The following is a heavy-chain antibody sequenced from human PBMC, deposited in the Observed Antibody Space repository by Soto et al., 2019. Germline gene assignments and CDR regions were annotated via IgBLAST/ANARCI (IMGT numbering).Heavy chain of an antibody. CDR3: AGGGVRGVIARTRDYYGMDV. D-gene: IGHD3-10*01. CDR2: IYPGDSDT. CDR1: GYSFTSYW. V-gene: IGHV5-51*01. Sequence: GESLKISCKGSGYSFTSYWIGWVRQMPGKGLEWMGIIYPGDSDTRYSPSFQGQVTISADKSISTAYLQWSSLKASGTAMYYCAGGGVRGVIARTRDYYGMDVRGQGTTVTVSS. J-gene: IGHJ6*02.